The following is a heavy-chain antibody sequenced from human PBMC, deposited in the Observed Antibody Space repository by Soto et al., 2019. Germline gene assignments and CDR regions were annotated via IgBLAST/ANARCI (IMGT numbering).Heavy chain of an antibody. CDR1: GGTFSSYT. CDR2: IIPILGIA. J-gene: IGHJ4*02. V-gene: IGHV1-69*04. Sequence: SVKVSCKASGGTFSSYTISWVRQAPGQGLEWMGRIIPILGIANYAQKFQGRVTITADKSTSTAYMELSSLRSEDTAVYYCAKDSSSWSRYYFDYWGQGTLVTISS. CDR3: AKDSSSWSRYYFDY. D-gene: IGHD6-13*01.